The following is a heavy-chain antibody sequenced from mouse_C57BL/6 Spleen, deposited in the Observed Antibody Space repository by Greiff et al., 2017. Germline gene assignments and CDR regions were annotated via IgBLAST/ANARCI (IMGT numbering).Heavy chain of an antibody. Sequence: EVKLVESGGGLVQPGASLRLSCAASGFTFTDYYMSWVRQPPGKAPEWLALIRNKANGYTTEYTASLNGRVSLSRANSQNILYLQMYTLRAEDSATYYCVKAGWNGYYYYAMDNWGQGTSVTVSS. D-gene: IGHD2-3*01. CDR3: VKAGWNGYYYYAMDN. V-gene: IGHV7-4*01. CDR2: IRNKANGYTT. CDR1: GFTFTDYY. J-gene: IGHJ4*01.